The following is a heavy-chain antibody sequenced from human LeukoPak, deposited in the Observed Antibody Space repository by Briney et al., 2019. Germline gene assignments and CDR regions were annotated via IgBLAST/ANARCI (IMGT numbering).Heavy chain of an antibody. CDR2: ISGSGGST. CDR1: GFTFSSYA. D-gene: IGHD2-15*01. J-gene: IGHJ4*02. Sequence: GGSLRLSCAASGFTFSSYAMSWVRQAPGKGLEWVSVISGSGGSTYYADSVKGRFTISRDNSKNTLYLQMNSLRAEDTAVYYCAKGENVRYCSGGSCLPFDYWGQGTLVTVSS. V-gene: IGHV3-23*01. CDR3: AKGENVRYCSGGSCLPFDY.